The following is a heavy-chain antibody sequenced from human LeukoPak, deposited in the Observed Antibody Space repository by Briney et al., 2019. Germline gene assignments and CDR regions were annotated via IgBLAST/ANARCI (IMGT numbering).Heavy chain of an antibody. Sequence: GGSLRLSCAASVISFSDYYMSWIRQAPGKGLEWIAYISGSGDTIKYADFVEGRFTISRDNAKRSVYLEMNSLTDEDTAVYFCTRGVAMAIWSQGTLVTVSS. D-gene: IGHD2-15*01. CDR2: ISGSGDTI. CDR3: TRGVAMAI. J-gene: IGHJ4*02. V-gene: IGHV3-11*04. CDR1: VISFSDYY.